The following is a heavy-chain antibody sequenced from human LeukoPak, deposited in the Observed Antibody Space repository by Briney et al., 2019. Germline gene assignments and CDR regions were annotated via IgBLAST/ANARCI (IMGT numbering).Heavy chain of an antibody. CDR1: GITLSSYA. Sequence: GGSLRLSCAASGITLSSYAMHWVRQAPGKGLEWVSLISSGGTDEYYADSVKGRFTISRDNSKNTLYPQLNSLRGEDTAVYYCARDSTYYYDSGSSVPHYFDNGGQGTLVTVSS. CDR3: ARDSTYYYDSGSSVPHYFDN. V-gene: IGHV3-30*01. CDR2: ISSGGTDE. J-gene: IGHJ4*02. D-gene: IGHD3-10*01.